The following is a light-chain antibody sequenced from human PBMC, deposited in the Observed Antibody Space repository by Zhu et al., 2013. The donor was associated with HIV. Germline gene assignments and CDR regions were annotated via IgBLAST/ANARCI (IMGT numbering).Light chain of an antibody. J-gene: IGKJ1*01. CDR1: QSISNNY. Sequence: EIVLTQSPGTLSLSPGERATLSCRASQSISNNYLAWYQQKPGQSPRLLIYGTSSRATGIPDRFSGSGSGTDFTLSISTLEPEXFLRFYFVTNVENSQTFGQGTKVEIK. V-gene: IGKV3-20*01. CDR3: VTNVENSQT. CDR2: GTS.